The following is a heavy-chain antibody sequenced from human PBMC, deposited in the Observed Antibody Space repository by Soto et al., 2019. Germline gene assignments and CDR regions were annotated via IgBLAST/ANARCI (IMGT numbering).Heavy chain of an antibody. D-gene: IGHD5-18*01. Sequence: SETLSLTCTVSGGSISSYYWSWIRQPPGKGLEWIGYIYYSGSTNYNPSLKSRVTISVDTSKNQFSLKLSSVTAADTAVYYCARVSGEQDYSYGSSAFDIWGQGTMVTVSS. CDR1: GGSISSYY. CDR3: ARVSGEQDYSYGSSAFDI. CDR2: IYYSGST. J-gene: IGHJ3*02. V-gene: IGHV4-59*01.